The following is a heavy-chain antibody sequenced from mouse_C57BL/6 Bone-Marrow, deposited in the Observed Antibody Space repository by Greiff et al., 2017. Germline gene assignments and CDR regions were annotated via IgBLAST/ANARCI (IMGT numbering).Heavy chain of an antibody. D-gene: IGHD2-1*01. CDR3: ARHGNYSAWFAY. V-gene: IGHV1-63*01. CDR1: GYTFTNYW. CDR2: IYPGGGYT. Sequence: QVQLQQSGAELVRPGTSVKMSCKASGYTFTNYWIGWAKQRPGHGLGWIGDIYPGGGYTNYNEKFKGKATLTADKSSSTAYMQFSSLTSEDSAIYYCARHGNYSAWFAYWGQGTLVTVSA. J-gene: IGHJ3*01.